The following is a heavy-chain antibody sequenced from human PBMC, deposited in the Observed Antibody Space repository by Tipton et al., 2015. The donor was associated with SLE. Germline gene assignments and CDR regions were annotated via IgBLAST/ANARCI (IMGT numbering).Heavy chain of an antibody. J-gene: IGHJ6*03. CDR1: GGSFSGYY. Sequence: TLSLTCAVYGGSFSGYYWSWIRQPPGKGLEWIGEINHSGSTNYNPSLKSRVTISVDTSKNQFSLKLSSVTAADTAVYYCARDTGDHGYYYYYMDVWGKGTTATVSS. CDR3: ARDTGDHGYYYYYMDV. D-gene: IGHD2-21*02. V-gene: IGHV4-34*01. CDR2: INHSGST.